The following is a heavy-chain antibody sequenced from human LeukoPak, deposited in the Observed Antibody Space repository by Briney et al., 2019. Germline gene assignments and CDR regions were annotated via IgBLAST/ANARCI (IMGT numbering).Heavy chain of an antibody. CDR1: GFAFNEHG. CDR3: ARVPITSPFYFDY. Sequence: GGSLRLSCTASGFAFNEHGMSWVRQVPGKGLEWVSGINWSGGSTGYADPLRGRFTISRDNAKNSLYLQMDSLRAEDTALYYCARVPITSPFYFDYWGQGTLVTVSS. D-gene: IGHD2-2*01. V-gene: IGHV3-20*04. J-gene: IGHJ4*02. CDR2: INWSGGST.